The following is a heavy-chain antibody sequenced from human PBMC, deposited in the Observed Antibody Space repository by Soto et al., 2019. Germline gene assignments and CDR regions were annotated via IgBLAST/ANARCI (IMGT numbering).Heavy chain of an antibody. CDR1: GLSFSSYG. Sequence: TVGSLRLSCAASGLSFSSYGMRWVRQAPGKGLEWVAVIWYDGSKKYYVDSVKGRFIISRDNSKNTLFLQMNSLRAEDTAVYYCARDGGSAWQHDAFDIWGQGTMLTVSS. J-gene: IGHJ3*02. CDR2: IWYDGSKK. D-gene: IGHD6-19*01. V-gene: IGHV3-33*01. CDR3: ARDGGSAWQHDAFDI.